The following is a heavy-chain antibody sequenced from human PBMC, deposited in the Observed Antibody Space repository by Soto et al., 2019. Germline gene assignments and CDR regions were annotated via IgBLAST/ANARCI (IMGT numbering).Heavy chain of an antibody. J-gene: IGHJ3*02. V-gene: IGHV1-3*01. CDR1: GYTFTSYA. Sequence: GASVKVSCKASGYTFTSYAMHWVRQAPGQRLEWMGWINAGNGNTKYSQKFQGRVTITRDTSASTAYMELGSLRSEDTAVYYCARDAPLGCSGGSCYYTDAFDIWGQGTMVTVSS. D-gene: IGHD2-15*01. CDR3: ARDAPLGCSGGSCYYTDAFDI. CDR2: INAGNGNT.